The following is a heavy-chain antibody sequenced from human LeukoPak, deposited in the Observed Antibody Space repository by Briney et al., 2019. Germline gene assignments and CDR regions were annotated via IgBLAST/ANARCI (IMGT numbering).Heavy chain of an antibody. J-gene: IGHJ4*02. CDR2: IIPIFGTA. V-gene: IGHV1-69*01. CDR3: ARGRALGYYGSGDY. D-gene: IGHD3-10*01. CDR1: GGTFSSYA. Sequence: SVKVSCKASGGTFSSYAISWVRQAPGQGLEWMGGIIPIFGTANYAQKFQGRVTITADESTSTAYMELRSLRSDDTAVYYCARGRALGYYGSGDYWGQGTLVTVSS.